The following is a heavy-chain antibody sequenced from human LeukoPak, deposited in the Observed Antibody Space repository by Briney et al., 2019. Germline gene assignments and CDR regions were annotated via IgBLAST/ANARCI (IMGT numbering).Heavy chain of an antibody. J-gene: IGHJ1*01. D-gene: IGHD4-17*01. CDR1: GGTFNSYA. V-gene: IGHV1-69*13. Sequence: SVKVSCKASGGTFNSYAISWVRQAPGQGLEWMGGIIPIFGTASYAQKFQGRVTITADESTSTAYMELSSLRSEDTAVYYCARGTATVTGYFQHWGQGTLVTVSS. CDR2: IIPIFGTA. CDR3: ARGTATVTGYFQH.